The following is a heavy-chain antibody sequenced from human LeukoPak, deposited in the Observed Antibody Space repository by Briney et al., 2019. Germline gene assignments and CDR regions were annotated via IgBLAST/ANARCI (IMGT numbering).Heavy chain of an antibody. CDR1: GGTFSSYA. D-gene: IGHD3-10*01. Sequence: GASVKVSCKASGGTFSSYAISWVRQAPGQGLEWMGRIIPILGIANYAQKFQGRVTITADKSTSTAYMELSSLRSEDTAVYYCARGLDPRGDYYGSGRIHAFDIWGQGTMVTVSS. V-gene: IGHV1-69*04. CDR3: ARGLDPRGDYYGSGRIHAFDI. CDR2: IIPILGIA. J-gene: IGHJ3*02.